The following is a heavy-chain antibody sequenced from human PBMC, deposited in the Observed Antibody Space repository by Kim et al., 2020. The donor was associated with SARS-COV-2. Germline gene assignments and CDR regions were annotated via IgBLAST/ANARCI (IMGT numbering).Heavy chain of an antibody. D-gene: IGHD6-13*01. CDR1: GFTVSSNY. V-gene: IGHV3-66*01. CDR2: IYSGDKT. J-gene: IGHJ4*02. CDR3: ATNLAAAGVV. Sequence: GGSLRLSCAASGFTVSSNYMSWLRQAPGKGLEWLSVIYSGDKTYYVESAKGRLTISRDNSKNTLYLQMSSLRVEDTAVYYCATNLAAAGVVCGQGTLVTV.